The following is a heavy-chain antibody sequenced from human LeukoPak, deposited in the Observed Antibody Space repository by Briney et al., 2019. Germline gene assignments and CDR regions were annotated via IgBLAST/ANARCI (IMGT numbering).Heavy chain of an antibody. Sequence: ASVQVSCKASGYTFTGYYMHWVRQAPGQGLEWMGWINPNSGGTHYAQKFQGRVTMTRDTSISTAYMELSRLRSDDTAVYYCARDLDYYGSGSYSDYWGQGTLVTVSS. CDR2: INPNSGGT. D-gene: IGHD3-10*01. J-gene: IGHJ4*02. CDR1: GYTFTGYY. CDR3: ARDLDYYGSGSYSDY. V-gene: IGHV1-2*02.